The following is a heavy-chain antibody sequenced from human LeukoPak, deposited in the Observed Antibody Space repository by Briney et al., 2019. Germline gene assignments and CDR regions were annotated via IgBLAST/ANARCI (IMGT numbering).Heavy chain of an antibody. Sequence: ASVKVSCKASGYTFTSYYMHWVRQAPGQGLEWMGIINPSGGSTSYAQKFQGRVTMTRDTSTSTVYMELSSLRSEDTAMYYCARNKWNYYDSSGYYFFDYWGQGTLVTVSS. CDR3: ARNKWNYYDSSGYYFFDY. CDR1: GYTFTSYY. CDR2: INPSGGST. D-gene: IGHD3-22*01. V-gene: IGHV1-46*01. J-gene: IGHJ4*02.